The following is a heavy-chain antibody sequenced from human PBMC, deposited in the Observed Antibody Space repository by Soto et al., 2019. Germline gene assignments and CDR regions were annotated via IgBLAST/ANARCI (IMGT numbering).Heavy chain of an antibody. CDR1: GFSFTDYG. Sequence: EVQLLESGGGLVQPGGSLRLSCAASGFSFTDYGMSWVRQAPGKGLEWVSTITGSGGTTYYADSVKGRVTISRDNSKGTLSLEMTSLRPDDTAVYYCANGHPRVVTIFGVAYWGQGTLVIVSS. CDR2: ITGSGGTT. J-gene: IGHJ4*02. CDR3: ANGHPRVVTIFGVAY. D-gene: IGHD3-3*01. V-gene: IGHV3-23*01.